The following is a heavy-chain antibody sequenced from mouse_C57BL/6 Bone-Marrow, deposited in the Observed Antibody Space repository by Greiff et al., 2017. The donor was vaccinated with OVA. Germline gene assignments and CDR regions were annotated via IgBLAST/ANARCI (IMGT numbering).Heavy chain of an antibody. CDR2: ISDGGSYT. V-gene: IGHV5-4*01. Sequence: EVQGVESGGGLVKPGGSLKLSCAASGFTFSSYAMSWVRQTPEKRLEWVATISDGGSYTYYPDNVKGRFTISRDNAKNNLYLQMSHLKSEDTAMYYCAREGGNPDYWGQGTTLTVSS. D-gene: IGHD2-1*01. CDR3: AREGGNPDY. J-gene: IGHJ2*01. CDR1: GFTFSSYA.